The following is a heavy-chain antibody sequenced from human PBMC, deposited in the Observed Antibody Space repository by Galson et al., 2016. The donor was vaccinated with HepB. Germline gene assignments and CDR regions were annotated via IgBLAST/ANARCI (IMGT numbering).Heavy chain of an antibody. CDR1: GGSIGTNHW. Sequence: SETLSLTCAVSGGSIGTNHWWSWVRQSPGKGLEWIGEIYDGPEIRHRGTTNYNQSLKSRVTMSIDTSKKQFALKLNSVTAADTAVYYCARQSIATGGMYNWFDPWGQGTLVTVSS. V-gene: IGHV4-4*02. J-gene: IGHJ5*02. CDR3: ARQSIATGGMYNWFDP. D-gene: IGHD1-1*01. CDR2: IYDGPEIRHRGTT.